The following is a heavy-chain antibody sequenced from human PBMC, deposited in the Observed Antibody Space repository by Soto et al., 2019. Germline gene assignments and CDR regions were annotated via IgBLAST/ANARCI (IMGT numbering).Heavy chain of an antibody. CDR3: ATSSGSGSAHFAY. V-gene: IGHV1-69*02. CDR2: IIPILRMA. CDR1: GGTFTSYT. Sequence: QVQLVQSGAEVKMPGSSVKVSCTASGGTFTSYTFSWVRQVPGQGLEWMGRIIPILRMADFAQKFQGRVTINADESTSTVYMKLSSLRSEDTAVYYCATSSGSGSAHFAYWGQGTLVTVS. J-gene: IGHJ4*02. D-gene: IGHD3-10*01.